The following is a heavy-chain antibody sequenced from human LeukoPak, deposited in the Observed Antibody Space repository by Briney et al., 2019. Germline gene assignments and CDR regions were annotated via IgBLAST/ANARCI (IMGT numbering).Heavy chain of an antibody. Sequence: GGSLRLSCVASGFTFTSYVMSWVRQAPGKGLEWVSGLRHSSDSIYYADSVKGRFTVSRDNTKNTLFLQMNSLRAEDTAIYYCARDQYSGTFPYYFGYWGQGTLVTVSS. D-gene: IGHD1-26*01. J-gene: IGHJ4*02. CDR2: LRHSSDSI. CDR1: GFTFTSYV. CDR3: ARDQYSGTFPYYFGY. V-gene: IGHV3-23*01.